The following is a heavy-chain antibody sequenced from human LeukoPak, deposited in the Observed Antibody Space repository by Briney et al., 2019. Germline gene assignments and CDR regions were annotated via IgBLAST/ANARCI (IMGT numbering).Heavy chain of an antibody. D-gene: IGHD3-16*02. CDR3: AREDKYDYVWGSYPRGNWFDP. V-gene: IGHV4-61*02. J-gene: IGHJ5*02. CDR2: IYTSGST. Sequence: SETLSLTCTVSGDSISSGDYYWSWIRQPAGKGLEWIGRIYTSGSTNYNPSLKSRVTISVDTSKNQFSLKLSSVTAADTAVYYCAREDKYDYVWGSYPRGNWFDPWGQGTLVTVSS. CDR1: GDSISSGDYY.